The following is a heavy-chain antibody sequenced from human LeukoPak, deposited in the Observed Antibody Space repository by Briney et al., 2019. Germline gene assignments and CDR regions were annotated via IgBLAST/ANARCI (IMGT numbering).Heavy chain of an antibody. D-gene: IGHD1-26*01. J-gene: IGHJ3*02. Sequence: GGSLRLSCAASGFTFDDYAMHWVRQAPGKGLEWVSGISWNSGSMGYADSVKGRFTISRDNAKNSLYLQMNSLRAKDTALYYCAKGSEWELLNAFDIWGQGTMVTVSS. CDR2: ISWNSGSM. CDR1: GFTFDDYA. CDR3: AKGSEWELLNAFDI. V-gene: IGHV3-9*01.